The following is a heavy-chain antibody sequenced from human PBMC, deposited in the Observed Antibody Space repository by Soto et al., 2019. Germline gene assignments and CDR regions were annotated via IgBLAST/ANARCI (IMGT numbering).Heavy chain of an antibody. J-gene: IGHJ5*02. CDR2: ISSYNGNT. CDR3: ARAPRYCSTPSSLSGVPWSPP. CDR1: GYTFTSYG. V-gene: IGHV1-18*04. Sequence: QVQLVQSGAEVKKPGASVKVSCKASGYTFTSYGISWVRQAPGQGLEWMGWISSYNGNTNYAQKVQGRVTLTTDTSTSTTYMELRSLKSDHQLVYNCARAPRYCSTPSSLSGVPWSPPWGQGTLVTVSS. D-gene: IGHD2-2*01.